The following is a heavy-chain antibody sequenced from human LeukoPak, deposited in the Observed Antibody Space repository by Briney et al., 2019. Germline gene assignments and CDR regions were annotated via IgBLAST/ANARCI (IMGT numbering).Heavy chain of an antibody. J-gene: IGHJ4*02. CDR1: GYSLTQLS. CDR3: AILLEDYAFSTGSAKDY. D-gene: IGHD3-3*01. CDR2: FDPVDGET. Sequence: ASVKVSCKVSGYSLTQLSMHWVRQGIGRGLECMGGFDPVDGETLYAQKFQGRVTMTENTSTDTAYMELSSLRSDDTAVYYCAILLEDYAFSTGSAKDYWGQGTLVTVSS. V-gene: IGHV1-24*01.